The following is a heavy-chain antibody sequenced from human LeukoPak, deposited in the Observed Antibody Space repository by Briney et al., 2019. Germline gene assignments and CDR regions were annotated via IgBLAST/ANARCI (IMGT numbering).Heavy chain of an antibody. CDR2: IYYSGST. J-gene: IGHJ4*02. CDR1: GGSISSSSYY. D-gene: IGHD6-13*01. V-gene: IGHV4-39*07. CDR3: ARVNSSSWYLFDY. Sequence: SETLSLTCTVSGGSISSSSYYWGWIRQPPGKGLEWIGSIYYSGSTYYNPSLKSRVTISVDTSKNQFSLKLSSVTAADTAVYYCARVNSSSWYLFDYWGRGTLVTVSS.